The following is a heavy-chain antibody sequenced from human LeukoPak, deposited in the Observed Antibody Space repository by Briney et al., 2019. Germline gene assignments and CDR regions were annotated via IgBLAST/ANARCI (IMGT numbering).Heavy chain of an antibody. CDR1: GDSVSSNSAA. D-gene: IGHD6-13*01. V-gene: IGHV6-1*01. J-gene: IGHJ5*02. CDR3: ARDVVIAAAGTVPGWFDP. Sequence: SQTLSLTCVISGDSVSSNSAAWNWIRQSPSRGLEWLGRTYYRSKWYNDYAVSVKSRITINPDTSKNQFSLQLNSVTPEDMAVYYCARDVVIAAAGTVPGWFDPWGQGTLVTVSS. CDR2: TYYRSKWYN.